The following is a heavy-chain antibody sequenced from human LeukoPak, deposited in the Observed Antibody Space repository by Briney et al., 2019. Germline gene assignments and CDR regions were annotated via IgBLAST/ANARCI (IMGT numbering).Heavy chain of an antibody. CDR1: GFTLSISY. CDR2: IYSGGNT. Sequence: PGGSLRLSCAASGFTLSISYMNWVRQAPGKGLEWVSVIYSGGNTYYADSVKGRFTISRDNSKNTLYLQMNSLRAEDTAVYFCARGLAPFDYWGQGTLVTVS. D-gene: IGHD3-9*01. J-gene: IGHJ4*02. CDR3: ARGLAPFDY. V-gene: IGHV3-53*01.